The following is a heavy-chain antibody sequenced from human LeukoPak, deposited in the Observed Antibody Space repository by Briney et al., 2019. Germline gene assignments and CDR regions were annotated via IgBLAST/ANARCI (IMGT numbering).Heavy chain of an antibody. D-gene: IGHD3-10*01. CDR3: ARDIYGSGPLIYYGMDV. V-gene: IGHV3-7*01. J-gene: IGHJ6*02. Sequence: AGGSLRLSCAASGFTFTNYWMSWVRQAPGKGLEWVANIKEDGSEKYYVDSVKGRFTISRDNAKDSLHLQMNSLRAEDTAVYYCARDIYGSGPLIYYGMDVWGQGTTVTVSS. CDR1: GFTFTNYW. CDR2: IKEDGSEK.